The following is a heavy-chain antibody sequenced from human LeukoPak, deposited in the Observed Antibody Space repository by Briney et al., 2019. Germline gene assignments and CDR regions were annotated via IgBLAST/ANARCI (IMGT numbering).Heavy chain of an antibody. CDR1: GYTFTNYG. Sequence: ASVKVSCKASGYTFTNYGISWVRQAPGQGLEWMGWINGHNGNTNYSQKFQERVTMTTDTSTSTAYMELRSLRYDDTAIYYCMRVPELPEYWGQGTLVTVSS. D-gene: IGHD2-15*01. J-gene: IGHJ4*02. V-gene: IGHV1-18*01. CDR3: MRVPELPEY. CDR2: INGHNGNT.